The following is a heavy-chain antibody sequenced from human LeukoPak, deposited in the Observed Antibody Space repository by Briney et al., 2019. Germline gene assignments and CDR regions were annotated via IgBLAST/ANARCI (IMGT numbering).Heavy chain of an antibody. Sequence: GGSLRPSCAASGFTFSSYAMSWVRQPPGKGLGWVSANSGSGGSTYYADSVKGRFTISRDNSKNTLYLQMNSLRAEDTAVYYCAKDPAVGGATGYFDYWGQGTLVTVSS. CDR1: GFTFSSYA. CDR3: AKDPAVGGATGYFDY. D-gene: IGHD1-26*01. J-gene: IGHJ4*02. CDR2: NSGSGGST. V-gene: IGHV3-23*01.